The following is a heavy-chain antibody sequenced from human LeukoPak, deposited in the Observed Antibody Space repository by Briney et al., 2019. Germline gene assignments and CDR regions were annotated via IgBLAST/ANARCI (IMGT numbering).Heavy chain of an antibody. Sequence: ASVKVSCKASGYTFTGYYMHWVRQAPGQGLEWMGWINPNSGDTNYAQKFQGRVTMTRDTSINIGYMELSRLRTDDTAVYFCAKNPYEYYFDYWGQRTLVTVSS. D-gene: IGHD5-12*01. CDR1: GYTFTGYY. J-gene: IGHJ4*02. V-gene: IGHV1-2*02. CDR2: INPNSGDT. CDR3: AKNPYEYYFDY.